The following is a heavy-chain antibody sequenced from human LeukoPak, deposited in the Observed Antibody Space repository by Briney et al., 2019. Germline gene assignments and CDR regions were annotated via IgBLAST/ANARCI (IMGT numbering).Heavy chain of an antibody. CDR3: ADYGSGSPPN. CDR1: GFTFSSYG. D-gene: IGHD3-10*01. Sequence: PGRSLRLSCAASGFTFSSYGMHWVRQAPGEGLEWVAVISYDGSNKYYADSVKGRFTISRDNSKNTLYLQMKSLRAEDTAVYYCADYGSGSPPNWGQGTLVTVSS. V-gene: IGHV3-30*03. J-gene: IGHJ4*02. CDR2: ISYDGSNK.